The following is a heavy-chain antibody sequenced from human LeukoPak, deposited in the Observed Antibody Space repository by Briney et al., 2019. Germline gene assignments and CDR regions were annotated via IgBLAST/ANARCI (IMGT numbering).Heavy chain of an antibody. CDR1: GGSVSSGISY. CDR2: ISDSGGS. D-gene: IGHD2-8*02. J-gene: IGHJ3*02. V-gene: IGHV4-61*01. CDR3: ARDSGGVDAFDI. Sequence: SETLSLTCSVSGGSVSSGISYWSWIRQPPGEGLEWIAYISDSGGSDYHPSLRGRVTISLDTSKNQFSLRLTSVTAADTAVYYCARDSGGVDAFDIWGQGTMVTVSS.